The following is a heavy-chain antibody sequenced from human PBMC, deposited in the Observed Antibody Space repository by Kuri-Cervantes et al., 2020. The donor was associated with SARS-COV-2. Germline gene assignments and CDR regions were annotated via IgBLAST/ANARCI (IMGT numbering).Heavy chain of an antibody. CDR2: ISGSGGST. CDR3: AKDRSVRGSGTLDV. J-gene: IGHJ6*04. V-gene: IGHV3-23*01. D-gene: IGHD3-10*01. CDR1: GFTFSSYA. Sequence: GESLKISCAASGFTFSSYAMSWVRQAPGKGLEWVSAISGSGGSTYYADSVKGRFTISRDNSKNTLYLQMNSLRAEDTAVYYCAKDRSVRGSGTLDVWGKGTTVTVSS.